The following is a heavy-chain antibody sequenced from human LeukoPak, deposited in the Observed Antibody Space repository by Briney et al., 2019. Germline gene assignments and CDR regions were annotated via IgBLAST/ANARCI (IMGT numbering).Heavy chain of an antibody. Sequence: SPRLSRAQSGFTLRNYAMHRVRPAPGKRLERVAIIWYDGGIIDDADSVKGRFTSSRDNSKNTLYLQMNSLRAEDTAVYFCARGAGGDYYFYIDVWGKGTTVTVSS. CDR2: IWYDGGII. CDR1: GFTLRNYA. V-gene: IGHV3-33*01. CDR3: ARGAGGDYYFYIDV. D-gene: IGHD1-14*01. J-gene: IGHJ6*03.